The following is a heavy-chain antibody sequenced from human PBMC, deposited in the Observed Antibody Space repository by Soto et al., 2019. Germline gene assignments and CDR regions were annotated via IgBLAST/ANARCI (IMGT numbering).Heavy chain of an antibody. V-gene: IGHV4-31*03. CDR3: ARTAVAGYFDY. CDR1: GGSISSGGYY. J-gene: IGHJ4*02. CDR2: IYYSGST. D-gene: IGHD6-19*01. Sequence: SETLSLTCTVSGGSISSGGYYWSWIRQHPGKGLEWIGYIYYSGSTYYNPSLKSRVTISVDTSKNQFSLKLSSVTAADTAVYYCARTAVAGYFDYWGQGTLVNVSS.